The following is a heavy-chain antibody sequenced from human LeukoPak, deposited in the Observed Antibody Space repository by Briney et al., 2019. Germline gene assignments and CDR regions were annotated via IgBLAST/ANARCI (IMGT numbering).Heavy chain of an antibody. J-gene: IGHJ3*02. V-gene: IGHV3-13*01. Sequence: PGGSLRLSCAAAGFTLSNTDMHWVRQATGKGLEWISAIGIGGDTYYAGSVKGRFTISRENAKNSLYLQMNSLRAGDTAVYYCARERISTRGYDALDIWGQGTMVTVSS. CDR1: GFTLSNTD. CDR2: IGIGGDT. D-gene: IGHD5-18*01. CDR3: ARERISTRGYDALDI.